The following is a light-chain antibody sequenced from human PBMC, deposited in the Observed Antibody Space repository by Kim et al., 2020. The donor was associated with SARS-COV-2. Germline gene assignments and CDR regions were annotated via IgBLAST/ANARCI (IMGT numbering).Light chain of an antibody. J-gene: IGLJ3*02. V-gene: IGLV3-19*01. Sequence: SSELTQDPAVSVALGQTVRITCQGDSLRIYYATWYQQKPGQAPLLVVYGKNSRPSGIPDRFSGSGSGDTASLTISGAQAEDEAVYYCNSRDSSDDHLVFGGGTKLAVL. CDR2: GKN. CDR1: SLRIYY. CDR3: NSRDSSDDHLV.